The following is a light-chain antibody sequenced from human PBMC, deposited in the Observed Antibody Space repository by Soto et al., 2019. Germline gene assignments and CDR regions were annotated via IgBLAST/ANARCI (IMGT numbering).Light chain of an antibody. CDR1: QSVSDN. Sequence: EVLMTQSPDTLYVSPGERVTLSCRASQSVSDNLAWYQQKPGQGPRLLVYRASTRTLGIPARFSGSESGTEFTLTISSLQPEDFAVYYCQQYNSWPITFGQGTRLEI. J-gene: IGKJ5*01. V-gene: IGKV3-15*01. CDR3: QQYNSWPIT. CDR2: RAS.